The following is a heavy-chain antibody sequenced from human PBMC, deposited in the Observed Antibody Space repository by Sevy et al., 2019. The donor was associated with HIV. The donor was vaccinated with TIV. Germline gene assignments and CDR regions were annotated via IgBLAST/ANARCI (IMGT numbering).Heavy chain of an antibody. CDR3: LRGGGGY. CDR2: INRDGSEK. J-gene: IGHJ4*02. V-gene: IGHV3-7*01. D-gene: IGHD5-12*01. Sequence: GGSLRLSCEASGFTFSDYWMTWVRHAPGKGLEWVASINRDGSEKYYIDSVKGRFIISRNNIKKSLFLQMNTLRVEDTAVYYCLRGGGGYWGQEIMVTVSS. CDR1: GFTFSDYW.